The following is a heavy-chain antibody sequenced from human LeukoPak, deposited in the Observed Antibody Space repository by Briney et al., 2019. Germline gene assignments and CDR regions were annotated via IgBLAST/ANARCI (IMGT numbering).Heavy chain of an antibody. Sequence: GGSLRLSCAASGFTVSSNYMSWVRQAPGKGLEWVSVIYSGGSTYYADSVKGRFTISRDNSKNTLYLQMNSLRAEDTAVYYCARGRDYDFWSGYLDYWGQGTLVTVSS. CDR2: IYSGGST. D-gene: IGHD3-3*01. J-gene: IGHJ4*02. CDR1: GFTVSSNY. V-gene: IGHV3-53*01. CDR3: ARGRDYDFWSGYLDY.